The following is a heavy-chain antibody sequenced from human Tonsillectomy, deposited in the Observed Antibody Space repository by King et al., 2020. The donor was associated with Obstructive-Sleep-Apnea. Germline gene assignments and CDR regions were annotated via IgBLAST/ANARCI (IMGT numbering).Heavy chain of an antibody. V-gene: IGHV4-59*08. D-gene: IGHD1-26*01. J-gene: IGHJ4*02. Sequence: VQLQESGPGLAKPSETLSLTCSVSGGYISNEYWTWILQPPGRGLEWIGYIYYTGSTKYNPPLKSRVTISLYTSKTQFSLRLSCVTAADTAGYYCAIHGLVGARAGRVDYWGQGTLVTVSS. CDR3: AIHGLVGARAGRVDY. CDR1: GGYISNEY. CDR2: IYYTGST.